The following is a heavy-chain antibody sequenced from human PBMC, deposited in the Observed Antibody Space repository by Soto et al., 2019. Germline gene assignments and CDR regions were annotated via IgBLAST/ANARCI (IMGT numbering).Heavy chain of an antibody. CDR2: IYPGDSDT. CDR3: ARLQAAARDNDLTFDY. V-gene: IGHV5-51*01. J-gene: IGHJ4*02. D-gene: IGHD6-13*01. CDR1: GYSFTTYW. Sequence: PGESLKISCKGSGYSFTTYWIGWVRQMPGKGLECMGIIYPGDSDTRYSPSFQGHVTISADKSISTAYLQWSSLKASDTAMYYCARLQAAARDNDLTFDYWGQGTLVTVSS.